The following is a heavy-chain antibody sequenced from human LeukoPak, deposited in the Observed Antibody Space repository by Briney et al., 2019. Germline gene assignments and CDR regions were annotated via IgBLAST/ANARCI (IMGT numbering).Heavy chain of an antibody. Sequence: SETLSLTCTVSGDSISSGGCLWNWIRQHPGKGLEWIGYIYYSGSTYYNPSLKSRVTISVHTSKNQFSLKLSSVTDADTAVYYCARGVRFWGLGTLVTVSS. CDR3: ARGVRF. D-gene: IGHD3-16*01. CDR1: GDSISSGGCL. CDR2: IYYSGST. V-gene: IGHV4-31*03. J-gene: IGHJ4*02.